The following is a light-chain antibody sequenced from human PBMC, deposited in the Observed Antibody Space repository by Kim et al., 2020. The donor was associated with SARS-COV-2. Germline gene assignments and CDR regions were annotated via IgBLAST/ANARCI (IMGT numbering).Light chain of an antibody. J-gene: IGKJ1*01. Sequence: DIVLTQSPGTLSLSPGERATLSCRASQSVSRGFLAWLQQKPGQAPRLLIYDVSSRATGIPDRFSGSGSGTDFTLTISRLKPEDFAVYYCHQYDSSPRTFGQGTKVDIK. CDR3: HQYDSSPRT. V-gene: IGKV3-20*01. CDR2: DVS. CDR1: QSVSRGF.